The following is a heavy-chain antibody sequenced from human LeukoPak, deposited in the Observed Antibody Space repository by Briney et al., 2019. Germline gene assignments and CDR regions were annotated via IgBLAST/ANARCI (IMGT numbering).Heavy chain of an antibody. J-gene: IGHJ3*01. Sequence: GGSLRLSCAATGFTLSGHSMNWVHQAPGKGLDWVSSISPTSAYIYYQDSVKGRFTISRDDAKNSLYLEMDSLRAEDTAAYYCARTIYYYESTSYFSDAFDVWGQGTMVTVSS. V-gene: IGHV3-21*01. D-gene: IGHD3-22*01. CDR2: ISPTSAYI. CDR3: ARTIYYYESTSYFSDAFDV. CDR1: GFTLSGHS.